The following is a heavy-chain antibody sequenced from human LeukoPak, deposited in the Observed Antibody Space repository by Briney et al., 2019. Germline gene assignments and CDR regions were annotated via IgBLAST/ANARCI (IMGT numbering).Heavy chain of an antibody. V-gene: IGHV4-59*01. J-gene: IGHJ3*02. D-gene: IGHD3-22*01. CDR3: ARAGYYDSLGIDI. Sequence: SETLSLTCTVSGGSISSYYWSWIRQPPGKGLEWIGYIYYSGSTNYNPSLKSRVIISVDTSKNQFSLKLSSVTAADTAVYYCARAGYYDSLGIDIWGQGTMVTVSS. CDR2: IYYSGST. CDR1: GGSISSYY.